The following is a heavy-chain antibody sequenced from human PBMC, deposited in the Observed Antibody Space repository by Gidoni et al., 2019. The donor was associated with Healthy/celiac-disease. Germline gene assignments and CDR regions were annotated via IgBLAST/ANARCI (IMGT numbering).Heavy chain of an antibody. CDR3: ARAGVVVVPAAIEDWVTDFDY. J-gene: IGHJ4*02. D-gene: IGHD2-2*02. CDR1: GYTFTSYG. V-gene: IGHV1-18*01. Sequence: QVQLVQSGAEVKKPGASVKVSCKASGYTFTSYGISCGRQAPGQGLEWMGWISAYNGNTNYAQKLQGRVTMTTDTSTSTAYMELRSLRSDDTAVYYCARAGVVVVPAAIEDWVTDFDYWGQGTLVTVSS. CDR2: ISAYNGNT.